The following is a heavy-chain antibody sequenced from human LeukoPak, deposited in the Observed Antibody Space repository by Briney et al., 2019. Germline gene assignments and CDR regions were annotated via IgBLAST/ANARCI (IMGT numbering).Heavy chain of an antibody. J-gene: IGHJ2*01. CDR1: GFTSSTYW. D-gene: IGHD3-22*01. CDR2: IKQDGSET. CDR3: ARDRDSRWDFDL. V-gene: IGHV3-7*01. Sequence: GGSLRLSCAASGFTSSTYWMSWVRQAPGKGLEWVASIKQDGSETYYVDSVKGRFTLSRGNAKNSLYLQMNSLRADDTAVYYCARDRDSRWDFDLWGRGTLVTASS.